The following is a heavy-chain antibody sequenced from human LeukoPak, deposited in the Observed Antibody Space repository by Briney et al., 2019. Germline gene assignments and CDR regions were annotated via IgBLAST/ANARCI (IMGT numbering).Heavy chain of an antibody. Sequence: SETLSLTCTVLGGSISSSSYYWGWIRQPPGKGLEWIGSIYYSGSTYYNPSLKSRVTISVDTSKNQFSLKLSSVTAADTAVYYCARLFGSWWLGPPSDYFDYWGQGTLVTVSS. CDR2: IYYSGST. CDR1: GGSISSSSYY. CDR3: ARLFGSWWLGPPSDYFDY. D-gene: IGHD6-13*01. J-gene: IGHJ4*02. V-gene: IGHV4-39*01.